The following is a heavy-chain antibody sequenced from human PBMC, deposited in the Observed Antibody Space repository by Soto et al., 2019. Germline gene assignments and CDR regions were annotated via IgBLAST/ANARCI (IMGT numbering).Heavy chain of an antibody. J-gene: IGHJ6*03. CDR2: IYYSGST. CDR3: ARVGDYYYYYMDV. D-gene: IGHD3-10*01. V-gene: IGHV4-59*01. CDR1: GGSISSYY. Sequence: SETLSLTCTVSGGSISSYYWSWIRQPPGKGLEWIGYIYYSGSTNYNPSLKSRVTISVDTSKNQFSLKLSSVTAADTAVYYCARVGDYYYYYMDVWGKGTTVTVSS.